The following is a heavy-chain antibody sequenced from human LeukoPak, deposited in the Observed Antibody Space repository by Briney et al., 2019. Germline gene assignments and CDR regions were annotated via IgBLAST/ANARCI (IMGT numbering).Heavy chain of an antibody. CDR3: ASGDRGYSYGPLDY. Sequence: SETLSLTCTVSGGSIRSYYWSWIRQPPGKGLEWIGYIFYAGSTTYNPSLKSRVTISIDTSKNQFSLRLNSVTAADTAVYYCASGDRGYSYGPLDYWGQGTLVTVSS. CDR1: GGSIRSYY. J-gene: IGHJ4*02. D-gene: IGHD5-18*01. CDR2: IFYAGST. V-gene: IGHV4-59*08.